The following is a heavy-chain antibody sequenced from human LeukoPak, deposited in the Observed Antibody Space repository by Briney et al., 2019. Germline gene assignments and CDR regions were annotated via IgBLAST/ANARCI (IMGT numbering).Heavy chain of an antibody. Sequence: PSQTLSLTCTVSGGSISSGSYYWSWIRQPAGKGLEWIGRIYTSGSTNYNPSLKSRVTISVDTSKNQFSLKLSSVTAADTAVYYCARAPPLRSPLGLRKVWSYDAFDIWGQGTMVTVSS. V-gene: IGHV4-61*02. D-gene: IGHD2-21*01. CDR2: IYTSGST. J-gene: IGHJ3*02. CDR3: ARAPPLRSPLGLRKVWSYDAFDI. CDR1: GGSISSGSYY.